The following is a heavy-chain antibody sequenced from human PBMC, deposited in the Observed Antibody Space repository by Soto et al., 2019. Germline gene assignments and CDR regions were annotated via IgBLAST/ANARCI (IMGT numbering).Heavy chain of an antibody. CDR3: ARGVTIFGVVIMYNWFDP. D-gene: IGHD3-3*01. V-gene: IGHV3-48*03. Sequence: EVQLVESGGGLVQPGGSPRLSCAASGFTFSSYEMNWVRQAPGKGLEWVSYISSSGSTIYYADSVKGRFTISRDNAKNSLYLQMNSLRAEDTAVYYCARGVTIFGVVIMYNWFDPWGQGTLVTVSS. CDR2: ISSSGSTI. J-gene: IGHJ5*02. CDR1: GFTFSSYE.